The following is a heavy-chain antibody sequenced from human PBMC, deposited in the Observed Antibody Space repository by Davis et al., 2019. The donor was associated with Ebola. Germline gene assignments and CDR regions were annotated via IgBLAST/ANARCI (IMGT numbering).Heavy chain of an antibody. CDR2: INTNTGNP. J-gene: IGHJ4*02. CDR1: GYTFTSYA. Sequence: ASVKVSCKASGYTFTSYAMNWVRQAPGQGLEWMGWINTNTGNPTYAQGFTGRFVFSLDTSVSTAYLQISSLKAEDTAVYYCARRITAVGRYYFDYWGQGTLVTVSS. V-gene: IGHV7-4-1*02. CDR3: ARRITAVGRYYFDY. D-gene: IGHD6-13*01.